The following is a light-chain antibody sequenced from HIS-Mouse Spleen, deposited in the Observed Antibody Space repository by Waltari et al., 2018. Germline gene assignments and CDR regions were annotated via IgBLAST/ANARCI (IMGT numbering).Light chain of an antibody. V-gene: IGLV2-14*03. CDR3: SSYTSSSTLYV. Sequence: ASVSGSPGQSITISCTGTSSDVGGYNYVSWYQQHPGKAPKLMIYDVSNRPSGVSNRFSGSKSGNTAYLTISGLQAEDEADYYCSSYTSSSTLYVFGTGTKVTVL. CDR1: SSDVGGYNY. J-gene: IGLJ1*01. CDR2: DVS.